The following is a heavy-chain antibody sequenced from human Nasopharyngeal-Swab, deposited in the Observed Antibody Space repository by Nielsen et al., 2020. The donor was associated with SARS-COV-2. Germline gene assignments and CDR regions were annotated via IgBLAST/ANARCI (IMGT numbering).Heavy chain of an antibody. J-gene: IGHJ4*02. CDR2: ISSSSSYI. V-gene: IGHV3-21*01. CDR3: ARGGSGYLSPSDY. CDR1: GFTFSSYS. D-gene: IGHD3-22*01. Sequence: GESLKISCAASGFTFSSYSMNWVRQAPGKGLEWVSSISSSSSYIYYADSVKGRFTISRDNAENSLYLQMNSLRAEDTAVYYCARGGSGYLSPSDYWGQGTLVTVSS.